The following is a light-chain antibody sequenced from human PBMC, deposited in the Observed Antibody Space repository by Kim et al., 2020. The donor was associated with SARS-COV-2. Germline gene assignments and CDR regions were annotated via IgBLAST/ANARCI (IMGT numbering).Light chain of an antibody. Sequence: GQRVTISCSGNRSNIGSNAVNWYQQLPGTAPKLLIYSDDHRPSGVPDRFSGSKSGTSASLAISGLQSEDEADYYCAAWDDSLNGVIFGGGTQLTVL. V-gene: IGLV1-44*01. CDR1: RSNIGSNA. CDR2: SDD. CDR3: AAWDDSLNGVI. J-gene: IGLJ2*01.